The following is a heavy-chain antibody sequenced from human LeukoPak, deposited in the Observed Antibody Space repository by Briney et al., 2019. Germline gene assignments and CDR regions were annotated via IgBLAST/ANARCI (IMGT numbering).Heavy chain of an antibody. CDR3: ARDQFIHAFDI. J-gene: IGHJ3*02. V-gene: IGHV3-21*01. CDR1: GFTFSSFS. CDR2: IYSTTTYI. Sequence: GGSLRLSCAASGFTFSSFSMNWVRQAPGKGLEWVSSIYSTTTYIYYADSVKGRFTISRDNAENSLYLQMNSLRAEDTAVYYCARDQFIHAFDIWGQGTMVTVSS.